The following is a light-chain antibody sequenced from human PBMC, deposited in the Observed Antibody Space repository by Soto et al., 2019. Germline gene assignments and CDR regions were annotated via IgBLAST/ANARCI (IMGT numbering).Light chain of an antibody. CDR1: SSDVGGDNY. CDR3: SSYAGSNNLGV. J-gene: IGLJ1*01. CDR2: EVS. Sequence: QSALTQPPSASGSPGQSVTISCTGTSSDVGGDNYVSWYQQHPGKAPKLMIYEVSKRHSGVPDRFSGSKSGNTASLTVSGLQAEDEADYYCSSYAGSNNLGVFGTGTKLTVL. V-gene: IGLV2-8*01.